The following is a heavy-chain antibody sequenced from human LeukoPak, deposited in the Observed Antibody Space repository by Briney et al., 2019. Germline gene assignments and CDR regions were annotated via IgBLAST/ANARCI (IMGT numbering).Heavy chain of an antibody. CDR3: ARRDISSGWSFDY. Sequence: ASETLSLTCTVSGGSISNYHWSWIRQPAGKGLEWIGQIHTSGSTNYNPPLKSRVTMSIDTPENQLSLTIRSVTAADTAVYYYARRDISSGWSFDYWGQGTLVTVSS. V-gene: IGHV4-4*07. D-gene: IGHD6-19*01. CDR2: IHTSGST. CDR1: GGSISNYH. J-gene: IGHJ4*02.